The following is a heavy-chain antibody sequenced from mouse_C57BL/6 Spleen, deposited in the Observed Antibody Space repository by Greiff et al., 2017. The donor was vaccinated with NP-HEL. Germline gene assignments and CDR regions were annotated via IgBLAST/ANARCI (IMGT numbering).Heavy chain of an antibody. V-gene: IGHV1-26*01. Sequence: VQLQQSGPELVKPGASVKISCKASGYTFTDYYMNWVKQSHGKSLEWIGDINPNNSGTSYNQKFKGKATLTVDKSSSTAYMELRSLTSEDSAVYYCARFLVSDYDGFDYWGQGTTLTVSS. CDR3: ARFLVSDYDGFDY. D-gene: IGHD2-4*01. CDR2: INPNNSGT. J-gene: IGHJ2*01. CDR1: GYTFTDYY.